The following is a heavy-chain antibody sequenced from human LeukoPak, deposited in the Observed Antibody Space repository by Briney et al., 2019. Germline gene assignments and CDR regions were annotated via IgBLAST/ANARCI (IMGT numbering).Heavy chain of an antibody. J-gene: IGHJ4*02. Sequence: GGSLRLSCAASGFTFSSYGMHWVRQAPGKGLEWVAVISYDGSNKYYADSVKGRFTISRDNSKNTLYLRMNSLRAEDTAVYYCAKDARNLGSPLELNYFDYWGQGTLVTVSS. V-gene: IGHV3-30*18. CDR3: AKDARNLGSPLELNYFDY. CDR2: ISYDGSNK. D-gene: IGHD1-26*01. CDR1: GFTFSSYG.